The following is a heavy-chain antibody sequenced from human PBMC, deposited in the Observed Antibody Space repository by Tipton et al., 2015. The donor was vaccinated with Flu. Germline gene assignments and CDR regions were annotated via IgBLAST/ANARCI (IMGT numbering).Heavy chain of an antibody. J-gene: IGHJ4*02. CDR1: GFTVSSNY. D-gene: IGHD1-26*01. CDR2: IYSGGST. CDR3: AKDWLGATTGY. V-gene: IGHV3-53*01. Sequence: SLRLSCAASGFTVSSNYMSWVRQAPGKGLEWVSVIYSGGSTYYADSVKGRFTISRDNSKNTLYLQMNSLRAEDTAVYYCAKDWLGATTGYWGQGTLVAVSS.